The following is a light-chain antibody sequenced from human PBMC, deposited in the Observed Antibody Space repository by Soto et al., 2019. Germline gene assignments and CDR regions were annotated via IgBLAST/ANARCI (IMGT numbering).Light chain of an antibody. Sequence: EIVMTQSPATLSVSPGEGATLSCRSSQGIGDTLAWYQQQPGQTPRLLIYDTSHRATGIPARFSGSGSGTDYTLTISSLEAEDFAVYYCQHRDNWSYIFGQGTKVEIK. CDR3: QHRDNWSYI. J-gene: IGKJ2*01. CDR2: DTS. V-gene: IGKV3D-11*01. CDR1: QGIGDT.